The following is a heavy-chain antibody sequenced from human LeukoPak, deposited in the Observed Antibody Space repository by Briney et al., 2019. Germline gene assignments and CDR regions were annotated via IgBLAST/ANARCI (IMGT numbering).Heavy chain of an antibody. Sequence: GGSLRLSCAASGFTFDDYGMSWVRQAPGKGLEWVSGINWNGDNTNYADSLKGRFTISRDNAKNSLYLQMNSLRAEDTALYYCARGSAHYDVLTGYHYYFDYWGQGTLVTVSS. CDR2: INWNGDNT. J-gene: IGHJ4*02. CDR3: ARGSAHYDVLTGYHYYFDY. CDR1: GFTFDDYG. V-gene: IGHV3-20*04. D-gene: IGHD3-9*01.